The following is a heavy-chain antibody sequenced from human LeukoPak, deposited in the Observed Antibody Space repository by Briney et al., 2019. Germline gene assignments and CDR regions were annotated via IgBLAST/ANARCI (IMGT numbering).Heavy chain of an antibody. Sequence: PGGSLRLSCAASGFTFSSYAISWVRHAPGKGLEWVSAISGSGGSTYYADSVKGRFTISRDSSRNMLYLQMNSLRADDTAVYYCAKSVDCYYYYYLDGWGKGTTVTVSS. J-gene: IGHJ6*03. D-gene: IGHD3/OR15-3a*01. CDR2: ISGSGGST. CDR3: AKSVDCYYYYYLDG. CDR1: GFTFSSYA. V-gene: IGHV3-23*01.